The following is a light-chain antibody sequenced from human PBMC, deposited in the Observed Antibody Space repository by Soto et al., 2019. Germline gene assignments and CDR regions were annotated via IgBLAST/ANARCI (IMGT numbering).Light chain of an antibody. CDR2: DAS. J-gene: IGKJ1*01. CDR1: QSVSSN. Sequence: EILMTQSPATLSVSPGERATLSCRASQSVSSNLAWYQQKPGQAPRLLIYDASNRATGIPARFSGSGSGTDFTLTISSLEPEDFAVYYCQQRTDRPPWTFGQGTKVDIK. CDR3: QQRTDRPPWT. V-gene: IGKV3-11*01.